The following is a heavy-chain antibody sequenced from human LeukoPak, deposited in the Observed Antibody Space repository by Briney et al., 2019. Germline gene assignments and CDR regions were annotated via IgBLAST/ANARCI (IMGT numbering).Heavy chain of an antibody. J-gene: IGHJ5*02. CDR3: AKDPLGYSSGWSYNWFDP. D-gene: IGHD6-19*01. CDR2: ISGSGGST. V-gene: IGHV3-23*01. CDR1: GFTFSSYA. Sequence: GGSLRLSCAASGFTFSSYAMSWVRQAPGKGLEWVSAISGSGGSTYYADSVKGRFTISRDNSKNTLYLQMNSLRAEDTAVCYCAKDPLGYSSGWSYNWFDPWGQGTLVTVSS.